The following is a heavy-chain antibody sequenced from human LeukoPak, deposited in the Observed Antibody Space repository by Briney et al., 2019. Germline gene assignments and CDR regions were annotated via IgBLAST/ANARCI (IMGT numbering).Heavy chain of an antibody. Sequence: PGGSLRLSCAASGFTFSSYSMNWVRQAPGKGLEWVSSISSSSSYIYYADSVKGRFTISRDNAKNSLYLQMNSLRAEDTAVYYCARDLVLAARSFDYWGQGTLVTVSS. CDR3: ARDLVLAARSFDY. V-gene: IGHV3-21*01. CDR1: GFTFSSYS. CDR2: ISSSSSYI. D-gene: IGHD6-6*01. J-gene: IGHJ4*02.